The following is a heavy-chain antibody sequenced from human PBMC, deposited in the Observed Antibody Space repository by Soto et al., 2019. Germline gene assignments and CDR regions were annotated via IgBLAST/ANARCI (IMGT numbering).Heavy chain of an antibody. CDR2: ISGSGVST. CDR3: AKEPSYSSGWSPIDY. D-gene: IGHD6-19*01. V-gene: IGHV3-23*01. J-gene: IGHJ4*02. CDR1: GFTFSSYA. Sequence: EVQLLESGGGLVQPGGSLRLSCAASGFTFSSYAMSWVRQAPGKGLEWVSAISGSGVSTYYADSVKGRFTISRDNSKNTLYLQMNSLRADDTAVYYCAKEPSYSSGWSPIDYWGQGTLVTVSS.